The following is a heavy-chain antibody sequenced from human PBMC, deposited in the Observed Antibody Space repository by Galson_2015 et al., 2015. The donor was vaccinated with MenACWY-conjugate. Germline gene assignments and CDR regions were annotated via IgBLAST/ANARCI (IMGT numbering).Heavy chain of an antibody. CDR2: INNDGSDT. J-gene: IGHJ4*02. V-gene: IGHV3-74*01. D-gene: IGHD4-23*01. Sequence: LRLSCAASGFTFSSYWMHWVRQAPGKGLLWVSRINNDGSDTSYADSVKGRFTISRDNAKNTLYLQMNSLRAEDTAVYYCARDNSAGPDLFDYWGQGTLVTVSS. CDR1: GFTFSSYW. CDR3: ARDNSAGPDLFDY.